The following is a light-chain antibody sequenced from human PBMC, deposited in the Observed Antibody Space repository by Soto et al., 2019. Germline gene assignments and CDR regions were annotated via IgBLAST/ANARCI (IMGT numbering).Light chain of an antibody. J-gene: IGKJ1*01. CDR2: WAS. CDR1: QSVLYSSNNKNY. CDR3: QRFYSTPWT. Sequence: DIVMTQSPDSLAVSLGERATINCKSSQSVLYSSNNKNYLAWYQQKPGQPPKLLIYWASTRESGVPDRFSGSGFGTNYTLNISSLQAEDVAVYFCQRFYSTPWTLGQGTNVEIK. V-gene: IGKV4-1*01.